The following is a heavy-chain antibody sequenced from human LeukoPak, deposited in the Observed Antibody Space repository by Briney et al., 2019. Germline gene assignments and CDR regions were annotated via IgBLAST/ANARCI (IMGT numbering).Heavy chain of an antibody. CDR2: INQDGGEA. J-gene: IGHJ4*02. CDR1: GFTFSDYW. Sequence: GGSLRLSCSASGFTFSDYWMTWVRQAPGKGLEWVANINQDGGEAYYADSVKGRFTISRDNSKNTLYLQMNSLRTEDTAVYYCARDQRGGSTFDYWGQGTLVTVSS. D-gene: IGHD6-25*01. CDR3: ARDQRGGSTFDY. V-gene: IGHV3-7*01.